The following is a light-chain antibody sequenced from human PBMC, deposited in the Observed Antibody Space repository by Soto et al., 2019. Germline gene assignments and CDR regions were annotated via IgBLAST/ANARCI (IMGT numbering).Light chain of an antibody. CDR1: QSISSY. Sequence: DIQMTQSPSSLSASVGDRVTITCRASQSISSYLNWYQQKPGKAPKLLIYAASSLQSGVPSRFINSGSGTDFTLTISSLHPQDSATYYCQQSYTTPPTFGQGTRLEIK. V-gene: IGKV1-39*01. CDR2: AAS. CDR3: QQSYTTPPT. J-gene: IGKJ5*01.